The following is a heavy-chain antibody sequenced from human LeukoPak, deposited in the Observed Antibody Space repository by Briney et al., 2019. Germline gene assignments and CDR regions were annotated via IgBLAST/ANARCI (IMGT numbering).Heavy chain of an antibody. CDR3: TTDGSIAAAGTMNY. D-gene: IGHD6-13*01. V-gene: IGHV3-15*01. CDR2: IISKTDGGTT. J-gene: IGHJ4*02. CDR1: GFTFSNAW. Sequence: AGGSLRLSCAASGFTFSNAWMSWVRQAPGKGLEWVGRIISKTDGGTTDYAAPVKGRFTISRDDSKNTLYLQMNGLKTEDTAVYYCTTDGSIAAAGTMNYWGQGTLVTVSS.